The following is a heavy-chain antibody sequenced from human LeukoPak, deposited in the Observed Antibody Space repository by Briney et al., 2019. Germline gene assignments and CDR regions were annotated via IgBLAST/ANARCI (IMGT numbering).Heavy chain of an antibody. J-gene: IGHJ4*02. V-gene: IGHV4-59*01. D-gene: IGHD5-24*01. CDR3: ARGRRMATANFDY. Sequence: SETLSLTCNVSGGSISSYYWSWIRQPPGKGLEWIGYIYYSGSTNYNPSLKSRVTISVDTSKNQFSLKLSSVTAADTAVYYCARGRRMATANFDYWGQGTLVTVSS. CDR2: IYYSGST. CDR1: GGSISSYY.